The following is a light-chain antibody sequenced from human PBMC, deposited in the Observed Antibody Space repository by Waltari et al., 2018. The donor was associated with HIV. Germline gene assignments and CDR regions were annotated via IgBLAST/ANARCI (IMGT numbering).Light chain of an antibody. Sequence: QSALTQSASVSASPGQSITISCTGSSSDIGTYNLVSWFQQHPGKSPRLLIYEVKNRPAGVSPRFSGSQVGNTASLTISGLQAADEADYHCCAYAGFSTYLFGPGTKVTVL. CDR3: CAYAGFSTYL. J-gene: IGLJ1*01. V-gene: IGLV2-23*02. CDR2: EVK. CDR1: SSDIGTYNL.